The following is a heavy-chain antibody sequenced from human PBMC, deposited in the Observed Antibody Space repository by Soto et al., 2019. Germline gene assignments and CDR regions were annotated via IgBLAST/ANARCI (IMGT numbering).Heavy chain of an antibody. CDR3: TTEGAYCENPALGY. CDR2: IKSKADGGTT. V-gene: IGHV3-15*07. J-gene: IGHJ4*02. D-gene: IGHD1-26*01. Sequence: EVQLVESGGDLVKPGGSLTLSCAASGFTFSNAWMNWVRQAPGKGLEWVGRIKSKADGGTTEYTAPVKGRFTISRDDSKNTLYLQMNTLNTEDTAVYYCTTEGAYCENPALGYWGQGALVTVSS. CDR1: GFTFSNAW.